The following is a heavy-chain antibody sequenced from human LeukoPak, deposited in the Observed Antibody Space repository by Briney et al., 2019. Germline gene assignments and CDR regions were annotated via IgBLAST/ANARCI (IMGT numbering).Heavy chain of an antibody. D-gene: IGHD2-15*01. CDR2: IKKDESKR. V-gene: IGHV3-7*01. Sequence: SGGSLRPSCAASGFTFSNYWMSWVRPAPGKGLEWVANIKKDESKRYYVGSVKGRFTISRDNAKNSLYLQMNSLRAEDTAVYYCAREASLYCSGDNCYWAFDLWGQGTLVTVSS. J-gene: IGHJ5*02. CDR1: GFTFSNYW. CDR3: AREASLYCSGDNCYWAFDL.